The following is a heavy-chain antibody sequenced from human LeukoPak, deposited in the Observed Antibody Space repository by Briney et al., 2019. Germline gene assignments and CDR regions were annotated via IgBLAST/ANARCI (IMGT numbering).Heavy chain of an antibody. D-gene: IGHD3-10*01. J-gene: IGHJ4*02. V-gene: IGHV3-30*02. CDR3: AKGTSPFGTFDY. Sequence: PGGSLRLSLAAPGFTLSVYDMDLGRQAPGKGLKWGAFLQSDQSNKYYADSVQDRFTISRDRSKNTLYLQMESRPAPDTAVYYCAKGTSPFGTFDYWGQGTLVTVSS. CDR1: GFTLSVYD. CDR2: LQSDQSNK.